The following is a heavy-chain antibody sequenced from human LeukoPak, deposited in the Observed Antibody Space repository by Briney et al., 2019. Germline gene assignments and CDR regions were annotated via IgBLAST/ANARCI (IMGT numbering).Heavy chain of an antibody. CDR2: INPNSGGT. J-gene: IGHJ4*02. Sequence: ASVKVSCKASGYTFTGYYMHWVRQAPGQGLEWMGWINPNSGGTNYAQKFQGRVTMTRDTSISTAYMELSRLRSDGTAVYYCASPLGYCSGGSCYTLDYWGQGTLVTVSS. CDR1: GYTFTGYY. D-gene: IGHD2-15*01. V-gene: IGHV1-2*02. CDR3: ASPLGYCSGGSCYTLDY.